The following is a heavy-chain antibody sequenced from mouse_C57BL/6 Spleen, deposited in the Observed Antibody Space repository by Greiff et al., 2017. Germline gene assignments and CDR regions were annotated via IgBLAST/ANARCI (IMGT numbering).Heavy chain of an antibody. CDR2: IYPGSGNT. Sequence: QVQLQQSGPELVKPGASVKISCKASGYSFTSYYIHWVKQRPGQGLEWIGWIYPGSGNTKYNEKFKGKATLTADTSSSTAYMQLSRLTSEDSAVSYCASPYYYGSSSMDYWGQGTSVTVSS. J-gene: IGHJ4*01. V-gene: IGHV1-66*01. CDR1: GYSFTSYY. CDR3: ASPYYYGSSSMDY. D-gene: IGHD1-1*01.